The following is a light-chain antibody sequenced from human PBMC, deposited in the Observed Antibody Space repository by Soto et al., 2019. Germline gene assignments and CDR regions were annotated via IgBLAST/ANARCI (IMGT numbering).Light chain of an antibody. CDR2: VAT. CDR3: QQYDSYPYT. CDR1: RGISSW. Sequence: DIQMTQSPSPLSASVGDRATIPSRASRGISSWLDWYQQKPGSAPKLLIYVATILESRVPSRCSGTESMTEFPLTVSSLQPDYFANYYCQQYDSYPYTFGQGTKLEMK. V-gene: IGKV1-5*01. J-gene: IGKJ2*01.